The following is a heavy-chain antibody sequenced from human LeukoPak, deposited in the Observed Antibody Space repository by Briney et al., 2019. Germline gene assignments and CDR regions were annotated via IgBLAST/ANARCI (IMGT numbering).Heavy chain of an antibody. V-gene: IGHV1-46*01. CDR2: INPSGGST. CDR3: ARDYYDSSGYYSFDY. Sequence: ASVKVSCKASGYTFTSYYMHWVRQAPGQGLEWMGIINPSGGSTSYAQKFQGRVTMTRDTSTSTAYMELSSLRSEDTAVYYCARDYYDSSGYYSFDYWGQGTLVTVSS. J-gene: IGHJ4*02. CDR1: GYTFTSYY. D-gene: IGHD3-22*01.